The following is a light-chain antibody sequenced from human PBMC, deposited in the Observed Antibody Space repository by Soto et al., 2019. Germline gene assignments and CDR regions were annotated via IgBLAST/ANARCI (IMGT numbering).Light chain of an antibody. Sequence: EIVLTQSPGTLSLSPGDRATLSCRASQSVTSDYLAWYQQKPGQAPRLLIYGASIRATGIPDRFSGSGSGTDFTLTISRREPEEFAIYHCQQYGNSPRVTFGGGTKVEIK. CDR2: GAS. J-gene: IGKJ4*01. CDR3: QQYGNSPRVT. V-gene: IGKV3-20*01. CDR1: QSVTSDY.